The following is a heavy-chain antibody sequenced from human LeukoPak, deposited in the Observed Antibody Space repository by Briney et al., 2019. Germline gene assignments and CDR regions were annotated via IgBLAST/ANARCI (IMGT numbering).Heavy chain of an antibody. J-gene: IGHJ4*02. D-gene: IGHD3-10*01. CDR3: AREKSFGGVDF. CDR1: GGSISTYY. CDR2: IYTSGST. Sequence: SETLSHTCTVSGGSISTYYWSWIRQPAGKGLEWIGRIYTSGSTNYKPSLKNRVTMSIDTSKNQFSLKLSSMTAADTAVYYCAREKSFGGVDFWGQGTLVSVSS. V-gene: IGHV4-4*07.